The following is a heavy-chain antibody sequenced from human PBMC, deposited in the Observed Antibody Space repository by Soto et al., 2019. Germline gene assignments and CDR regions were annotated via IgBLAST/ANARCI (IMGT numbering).Heavy chain of an antibody. Sequence: GGPLRLSCAASGFTLSSYAMSWVRQAPGKGLEWVSAISGSGGSTYYADSVKGRFTISRDNSKNTLYLQMNSLRAADTAVYYCARAAGNYDFWSGYYSNWFDPWGQGTLVTVSS. CDR3: ARAAGNYDFWSGYYSNWFDP. V-gene: IGHV3-23*01. J-gene: IGHJ5*02. D-gene: IGHD3-3*01. CDR1: GFTLSSYA. CDR2: ISGSGGST.